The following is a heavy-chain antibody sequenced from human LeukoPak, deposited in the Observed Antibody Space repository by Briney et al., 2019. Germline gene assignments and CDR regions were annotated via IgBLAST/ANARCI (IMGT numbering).Heavy chain of an antibody. CDR3: ARDYADYVGYFFFDY. J-gene: IGHJ4*02. D-gene: IGHD4-17*01. CDR1: GFTFNNYA. Sequence: PGGSLRLSCAASGFTFNNYAKNWVRQAPGKGLEWVSSISGGGETTYYADSAKGRFTISSDNSQNTLYLQMNSLRAEDTAVYYCARDYADYVGYFFFDYWGQGTLVTVSS. CDR2: ISGGGETT. V-gene: IGHV3-23*01.